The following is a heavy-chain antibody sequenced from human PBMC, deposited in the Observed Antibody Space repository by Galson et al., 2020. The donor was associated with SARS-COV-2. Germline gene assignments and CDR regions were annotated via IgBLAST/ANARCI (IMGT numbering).Heavy chain of an antibody. J-gene: IGHJ5*02. CDR3: ARRRLRPAGWFDP. Sequence: ASVKVSCKASGYTFTGYYMHWVRQAPGQGLEWMGWINPNSGGTNYAQKFQGRVTMTRDTSISTAYMELSRLRSDDTAVYYCARRRLRPAGWFDPWGQGTLVTVSS. CDR1: GYTFTGYY. V-gene: IGHV1-2*02. CDR2: INPNSGGT. D-gene: IGHD5-12*01.